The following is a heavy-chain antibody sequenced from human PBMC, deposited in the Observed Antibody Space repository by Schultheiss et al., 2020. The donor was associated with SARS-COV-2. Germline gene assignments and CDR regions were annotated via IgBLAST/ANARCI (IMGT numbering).Heavy chain of an antibody. CDR1: GYSFTTYW. CDR2: IYPGDSDT. Sequence: GGSLRLSCRGSGYSFTTYWIGWVRQMPGKGLEWMGIIYPGDSDTRYSPSFQGKVTNSADKSISTAYLQWRSLKASDTAIYYCARTYGSGTSIDYWGQGTLVTVSS. CDR3: ARTYGSGTSIDY. V-gene: IGHV5-51*01. J-gene: IGHJ4*02. D-gene: IGHD3-10*01.